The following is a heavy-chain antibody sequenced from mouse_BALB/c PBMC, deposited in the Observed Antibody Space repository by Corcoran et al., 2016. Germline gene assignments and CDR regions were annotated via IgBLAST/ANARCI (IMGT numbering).Heavy chain of an antibody. CDR3: ARGTTVVANFDY. V-gene: IGHV1-9*01. CDR1: GYTFSSYW. CDR2: ILPGSGST. D-gene: IGHD1-1*01. Sequence: QVQLQQSGAELMKPGASVKISCKATGYTFSSYWIEWVKQRPGHGLEWIGEILPGSGSTNYNEKFKGKATFTADTSSNTAYMQLSSLTSEDSAVYYGARGTTVVANFDYWGQGTTLTVSS. J-gene: IGHJ2*01.